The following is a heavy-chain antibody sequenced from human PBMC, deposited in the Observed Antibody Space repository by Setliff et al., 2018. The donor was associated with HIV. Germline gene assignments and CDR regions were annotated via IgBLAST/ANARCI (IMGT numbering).Heavy chain of an antibody. CDR3: ATKVYCTNGVCLDAFDV. Sequence: ASVKVSCKASGYTFTSYYMHWVRQAPGQGLEWMGIINPSGGSTSYAQKFQGRVTMTRDRSISTAHMELSRLRSDDTAVYYCATKVYCTNGVCLDAFDVWGQGTMVTVS. CDR1: GYTFTSYY. CDR2: INPSGGST. V-gene: IGHV1-46*01. J-gene: IGHJ3*01. D-gene: IGHD2-8*01.